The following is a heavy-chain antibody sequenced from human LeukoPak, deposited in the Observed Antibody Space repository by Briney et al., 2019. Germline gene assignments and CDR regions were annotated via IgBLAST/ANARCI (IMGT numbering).Heavy chain of an antibody. D-gene: IGHD5-24*01. CDR1: GFTFSNYW. CDR2: IKQDGSKK. CDR3: ARGPNGYHNT. Sequence: GGSLRLSCAASGFTFSNYWMSWVRQAPGKGLEWVANIKQDGSKKNYVDSVKGRFSISRDNDKKSMYLQMNSLRADDTAVYYCARGPNGYHNTGGQGTLVTVSS. V-gene: IGHV3-7*01. J-gene: IGHJ4*02.